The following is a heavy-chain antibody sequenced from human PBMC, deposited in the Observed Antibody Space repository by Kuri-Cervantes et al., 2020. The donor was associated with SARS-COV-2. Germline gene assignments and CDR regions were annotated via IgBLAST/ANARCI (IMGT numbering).Heavy chain of an antibody. V-gene: IGHV3-15*01. CDR3: TTGTTVTTPLDY. Sequence: GGSLRLSCAASGFTSSNAWMSWVRQAPGKGLEWVGRIKSKTDGGTTDYAAPVKGRFTISRDDSKNTLYLQMNSMKTEDTAVYYCTTGTTVTTPLDYWGQGTLVTVAS. CDR2: IKSKTDGGTT. J-gene: IGHJ4*02. D-gene: IGHD4-17*01. CDR1: GFTSSNAW.